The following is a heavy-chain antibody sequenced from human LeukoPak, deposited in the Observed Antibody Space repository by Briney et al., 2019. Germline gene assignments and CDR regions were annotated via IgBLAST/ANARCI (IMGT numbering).Heavy chain of an antibody. J-gene: IGHJ5*02. CDR1: GNSFNTYG. CDR2: INVNK. CDR3: ARAPRCNTDSCNSWFDP. Sequence: GASVKVSCKTSGNSFNTYGITWVRQAPGLGLEWMGWINVNKKYEQKFQGRVTMTTDTSTSTAYMELRSLRSDDTAVYYCARAPRCNTDSCNSWFDPWGQGTLVTICS. V-gene: IGHV1-18*01. D-gene: IGHD2/OR15-2a*01.